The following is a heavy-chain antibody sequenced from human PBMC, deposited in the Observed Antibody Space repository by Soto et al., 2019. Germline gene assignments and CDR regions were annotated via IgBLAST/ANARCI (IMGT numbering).Heavy chain of an antibody. CDR3: ENVLLWFGERQGP. J-gene: IGHJ5*02. CDR1: CFLVSCYA. D-gene: IGHD3-10*01. V-gene: IGHV3-23*01. Sequence: XESLSLFCAASCFLVSCYAMSWVRPAPGKGLEWVSAISGSGGSTYYADSVKGRFTISRDNSKNTLYLQMNSLRAEDTAVYYCENVLLWFGERQGPWGQGTLVTVSS. CDR2: ISGSGGST.